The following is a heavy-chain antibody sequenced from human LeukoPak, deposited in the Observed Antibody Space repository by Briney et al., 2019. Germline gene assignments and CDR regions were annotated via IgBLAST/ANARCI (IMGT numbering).Heavy chain of an antibody. J-gene: IGHJ4*02. CDR3: ASRTSATSTDY. Sequence: SESLSLTCTVSGGSISSYYWSWIRQPAGKGLEWIGRIYTSGSTNYNPSFKSRVTMSVDTSKNQFSLKLSSVTAADTAVYYCASRTSATSTDYWGQGTLVTVSS. CDR2: IYTSGST. V-gene: IGHV4-4*07. CDR1: GGSISSYY. D-gene: IGHD2-2*01.